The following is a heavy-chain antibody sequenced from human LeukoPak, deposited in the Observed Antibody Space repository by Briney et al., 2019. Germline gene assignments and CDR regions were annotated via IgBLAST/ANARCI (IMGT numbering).Heavy chain of an antibody. D-gene: IGHD3-22*01. CDR2: INWNRLST. Sequence: GWSLRLSCSSSGFTFDDYGMNWVRQAPSNGLELVSGINWNRLSTHYDPSAKGRFTISRHNDEKSLFLQMNIMRAEDTALYYCARDYGSSGYYLDYWGKGPLVTVSS. CDR3: ARDYGSSGYYLDY. CDR1: GFTFDDYG. V-gene: IGHV3-20*04. J-gene: IGHJ4*02.